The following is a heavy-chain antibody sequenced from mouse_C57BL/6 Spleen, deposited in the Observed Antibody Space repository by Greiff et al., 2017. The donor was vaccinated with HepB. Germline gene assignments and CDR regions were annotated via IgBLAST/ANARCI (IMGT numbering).Heavy chain of an antibody. J-gene: IGHJ3*01. Sequence: VQLQQPGAELVRPGSSVKLSCKASGYTFTSYWMHWVKQRPIQGLEWIGNIDPSDSETHYNQKFKDKATLTVDKSSSTAYMQLSSLTSEDSAVYYCARQDSSGRQFAYWGQGTLVTVSA. CDR1: GYTFTSYW. CDR2: IDPSDSET. V-gene: IGHV1-52*01. D-gene: IGHD3-2*02. CDR3: ARQDSSGRQFAY.